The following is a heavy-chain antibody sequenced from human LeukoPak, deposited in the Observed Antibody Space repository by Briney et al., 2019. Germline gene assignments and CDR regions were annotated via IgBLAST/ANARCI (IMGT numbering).Heavy chain of an antibody. D-gene: IGHD5-12*01. Sequence: SETLSLTCTVSGGSISSYYWSWIRQPPGKGLEWIGYIYYSGSTNYNPSLKSRVTISVDTSKNQFSLKLSSVTAADTAVYYCARRPIVATITDVFDIWGQGTMVTVSS. CDR3: ARRPIVATITDVFDI. V-gene: IGHV4-59*08. CDR1: GGSISSYY. J-gene: IGHJ3*02. CDR2: IYYSGST.